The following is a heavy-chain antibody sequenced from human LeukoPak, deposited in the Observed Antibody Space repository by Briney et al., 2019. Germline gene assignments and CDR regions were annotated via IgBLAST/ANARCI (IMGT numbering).Heavy chain of an antibody. Sequence: AGGSLRLSCAASGFTFSSYAMSWVRQAPGKGLEWVSAISGSGGSTYYADSVKGRLTISRDNSKNTLYLQMNSLRAEDTAVYYCAKGRRVVQGVIGLRYFDYWGQGTLVTVSS. J-gene: IGHJ4*02. V-gene: IGHV3-23*01. CDR3: AKGRRVVQGVIGLRYFDY. CDR2: ISGSGGST. CDR1: GFTFSSYA. D-gene: IGHD3-10*01.